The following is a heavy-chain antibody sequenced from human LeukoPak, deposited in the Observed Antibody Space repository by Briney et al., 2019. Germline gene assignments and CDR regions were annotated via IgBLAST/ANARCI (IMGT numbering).Heavy chain of an antibody. Sequence: GGSLRLSCAASGFIFSDEYMSWIRQAPGQGLEWISYISASGSYTNYADSVKGRFTISRDNAKYSLYLQMNSLRAEDTAVYYCGRSRGAGPGAHFDVWGQGTLVTVSS. D-gene: IGHD6-19*01. CDR1: GFIFSDEY. CDR2: ISASGSYT. V-gene: IGHV3-11*03. CDR3: GRSRGAGPGAHFDV. J-gene: IGHJ4*02.